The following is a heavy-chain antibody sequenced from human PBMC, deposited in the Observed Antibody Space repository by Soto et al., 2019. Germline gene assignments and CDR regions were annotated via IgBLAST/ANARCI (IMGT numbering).Heavy chain of an antibody. D-gene: IGHD1-1*01. J-gene: IGHJ3*02. CDR3: ANDAWSNWNTGRYIDAFDI. Sequence: EVQLLESGGGLVQPGGSLRLSCAASGFTFSSYAMSWVRQAPGKGLEWVSAISGSGASTYYADSVKGRFTISRDNSENTLYVQMNSLRAEDTALYYCANDAWSNWNTGRYIDAFDIWGQGTMVTVSS. CDR2: ISGSGAST. V-gene: IGHV3-23*01. CDR1: GFTFSSYA.